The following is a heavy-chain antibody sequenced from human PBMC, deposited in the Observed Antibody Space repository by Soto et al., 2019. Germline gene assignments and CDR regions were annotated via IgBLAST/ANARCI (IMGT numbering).Heavy chain of an antibody. CDR3: ARDLWFGELSPFDY. Sequence: GASVKVSCKASGYTFTSYGISWVRQAPGQGLERMGWISAYNGNTNYAQKLQGRVTMTTDTSTSTAYMELRCLRSDDTAVYYCARDLWFGELSPFDYWGPGTLLTVSS. CDR1: GYTFTSYG. V-gene: IGHV1-18*01. D-gene: IGHD3-10*01. J-gene: IGHJ4*02. CDR2: ISAYNGNT.